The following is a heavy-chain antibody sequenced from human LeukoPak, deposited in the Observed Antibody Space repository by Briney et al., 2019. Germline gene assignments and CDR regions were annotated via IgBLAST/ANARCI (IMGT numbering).Heavy chain of an antibody. J-gene: IGHJ6*02. CDR3: ARDFETVRGVSDYYYYYGMDV. CDR2: ISSSSSTI. CDR1: GFTFSSYS. Sequence: GGSLRLSCAASGFTFSSYSMNWVRQAPGKGLEWVSYISSSSSTIYYADSVKGRFTISRDNAKNSLYLQMNSLRAEDTAVYYCARDFETVRGVSDYYYYYGMDVWGQGTTVTVSS. D-gene: IGHD3-10*01. V-gene: IGHV3-48*04.